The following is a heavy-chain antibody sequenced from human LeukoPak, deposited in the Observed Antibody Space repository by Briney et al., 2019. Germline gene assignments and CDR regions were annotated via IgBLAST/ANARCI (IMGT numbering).Heavy chain of an antibody. CDR3: APLYGDYPGFSFDSFDI. V-gene: IGHV4-34*01. D-gene: IGHD4-17*01. CDR1: GGSFSGYY. CDR2: INHSGST. J-gene: IGHJ3*02. Sequence: SETLSLTCAVYGGSFSGYYWSWIRQPPGKGLEWIGEINHSGSTNYNPSLKSRVTISVDTSKNQFSLKLSSVTAADTAVYYCAPLYGDYPGFSFDSFDIWGQGTMVTVSS.